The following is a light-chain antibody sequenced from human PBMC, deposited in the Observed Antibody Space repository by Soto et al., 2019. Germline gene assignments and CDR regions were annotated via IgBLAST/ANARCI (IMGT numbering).Light chain of an antibody. V-gene: IGLV2-14*03. CDR2: DVN. CDR1: SSDIGAYNF. Sequence: QSVLTQPASVSGSPGQSITISCTGTSSDIGAYNFVSWYQQHPGKAPKLMLYDVNIRPSGVSNRFSGSKSGNTASLTISGLQAEDEADYYSTSSTTITTMILGGGP. CDR3: TSSTTITTMI. J-gene: IGLJ2*01.